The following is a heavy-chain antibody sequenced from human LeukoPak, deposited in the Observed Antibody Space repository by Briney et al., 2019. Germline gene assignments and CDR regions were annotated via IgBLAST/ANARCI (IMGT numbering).Heavy chain of an antibody. Sequence: ASVKVSCTASDYTFFQYGISWVRQAPGQGLEWMAWISPYLGNTVFAERFQDRITVTTDTSTTTAYLELRSLKSDGTAVYFCARDDVDNALDYWGQGTLVTVSS. D-gene: IGHD1-1*01. J-gene: IGHJ4*02. V-gene: IGHV1-18*04. CDR3: ARDDVDNALDY. CDR2: ISPYLGNT. CDR1: DYTFFQYG.